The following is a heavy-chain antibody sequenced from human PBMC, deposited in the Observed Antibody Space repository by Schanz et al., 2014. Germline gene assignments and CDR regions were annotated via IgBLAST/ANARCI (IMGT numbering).Heavy chain of an antibody. J-gene: IGHJ3*02. CDR3: AKGRFGELSAFDI. CDR1: TFTFDHYA. CDR2: VHPGGST. Sequence: EVQLLESGGGLVQPGGSLRLSCSASTFTFDHYAMTWVRPAPGKGLEWVSFVHPGGSTYYPDSVKGRFTISRDNSKNTLYLQMNSLRAEDTAVYYCAKGRFGELSAFDIWGQGTMVTVSS. V-gene: IGHV3-23*03. D-gene: IGHD3-10*01.